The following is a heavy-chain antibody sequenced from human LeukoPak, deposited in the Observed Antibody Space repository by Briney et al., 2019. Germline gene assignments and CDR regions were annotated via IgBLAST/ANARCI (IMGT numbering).Heavy chain of an antibody. CDR2: IYHAET. J-gene: IGHJ5*02. Sequence: SETLSLTCTVSGGSISSSSYYWGWIRQPPGKGLEWIGNIYHAETYYNPSLKSRVTISVDTSKNQFSLKLSSVTAADTALYYCASLGISGTTWDWFDPWGQGTLVTVSS. V-gene: IGHV4-39*07. CDR1: GGSISSSSYY. D-gene: IGHD1-7*01. CDR3: ASLGISGTTWDWFDP.